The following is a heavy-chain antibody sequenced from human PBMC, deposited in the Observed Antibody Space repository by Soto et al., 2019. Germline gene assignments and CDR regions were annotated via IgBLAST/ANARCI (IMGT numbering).Heavy chain of an antibody. CDR1: GFTFLSYG. CDR2: ISYDGSNK. J-gene: IGHJ4*02. CDR3: AKDRAGDIYVAARSGLDY. V-gene: IGHV3-30*18. D-gene: IGHD3-3*01. Sequence: PGGSLRLSCAASGFTFLSYGMHWVRQAPGKGLEWVAVISYDGSNKYYADSVKGRFTISRDNSKNTLYLQMNSLRAEDTAVYYCAKDRAGDIYVAARSGLDYWGQGTLVTVSS.